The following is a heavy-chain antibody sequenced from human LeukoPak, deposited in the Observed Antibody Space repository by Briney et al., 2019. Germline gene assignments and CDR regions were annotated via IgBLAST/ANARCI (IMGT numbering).Heavy chain of an antibody. J-gene: IGHJ4*02. Sequence: PGGSLRLSCAVSDFTFTNRGMTWDRQAPGKGLEWVSTITDNGAGTYYTDSVKGRFTISRDNSKNTLYLQMNSLRAEDTAVYYCARDQYSGSSYSTDYWGQGTLVTVSS. CDR3: ARDQYSGSSYSTDY. D-gene: IGHD1-26*01. CDR1: DFTFTNRG. V-gene: IGHV3-23*01. CDR2: ITDNGAGT.